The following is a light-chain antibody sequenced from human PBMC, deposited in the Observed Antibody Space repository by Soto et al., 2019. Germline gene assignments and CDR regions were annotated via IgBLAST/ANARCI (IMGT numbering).Light chain of an antibody. Sequence: DIQMTQSPSSLSASVGDRVTITCRASQGIDTYLAWYQQKPGQVPKLLIYAASTLQSGVPSRFSGSGSGTDFNLTISRLQPEDVATYFCQKYTHAPFTFGPGTKVDIK. CDR2: AAS. J-gene: IGKJ3*01. V-gene: IGKV1-27*01. CDR3: QKYTHAPFT. CDR1: QGIDTY.